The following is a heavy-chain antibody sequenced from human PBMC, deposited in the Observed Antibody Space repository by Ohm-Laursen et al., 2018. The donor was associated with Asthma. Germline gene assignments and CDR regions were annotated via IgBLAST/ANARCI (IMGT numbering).Heavy chain of an antibody. CDR1: GFTFSSYG. J-gene: IGHJ4*02. CDR2: ISYDGSNK. Sequence: SLRLSCAASGFTFSSYGMHWVRQAPGKGLEWVAVISYDGSNKYYADSVKGRFTISRDNSKNTLYLQMNSLRAEDTAVYYCANSGDDYVWGSYRFDYWGQGTLVTVSS. V-gene: IGHV3-30*18. D-gene: IGHD3-16*02. CDR3: ANSGDDYVWGSYRFDY.